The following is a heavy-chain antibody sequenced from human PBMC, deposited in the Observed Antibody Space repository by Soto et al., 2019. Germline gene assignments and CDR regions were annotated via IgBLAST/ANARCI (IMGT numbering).Heavy chain of an antibody. D-gene: IGHD2-15*01. CDR2: IYYSGST. V-gene: IGHV4-59*08. CDR3: ARGYCSGGSCYRHDYYYYYVDV. CDR1: GGSISSYY. J-gene: IGHJ6*03. Sequence: QVQLQESGPGLVKPSETLSLTCTVSGGSISSYYWSWIRQPPGKGLEWIGYIYYSGSTNYNPSLKTRVTISVDTSKNQFSLKLSSVTAADTAVYYCARGYCSGGSCYRHDYYYYYVDVWGQGTTVTVSS.